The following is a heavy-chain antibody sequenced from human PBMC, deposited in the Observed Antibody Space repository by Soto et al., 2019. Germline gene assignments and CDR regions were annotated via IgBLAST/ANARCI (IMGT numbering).Heavy chain of an antibody. Sequence: SETLSLTCTFSGGSISSSGYYWGWIRQPPGKGLEWIGTIYYSGSTYYNPSLKSRVTISVDTSKNQFSLKLSSVTAADTAVYYCATSTWFDPWGQGTLVTVSS. D-gene: IGHD2-2*01. CDR3: ATSTWFDP. CDR1: GGSISSSGYY. V-gene: IGHV4-39*01. J-gene: IGHJ5*02. CDR2: IYYSGST.